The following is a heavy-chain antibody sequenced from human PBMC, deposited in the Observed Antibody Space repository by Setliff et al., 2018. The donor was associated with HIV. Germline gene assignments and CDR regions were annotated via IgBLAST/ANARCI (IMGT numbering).Heavy chain of an antibody. V-gene: IGHV4-30-4*08. CDR2: IYDSEST. Sequence: PSETLSLTCTVSGGSISSGDYYWSWIRQPPGKGLEWIGNIYDSESTYYNPSLKSRVTISVDTSKNHFSLKLSSVTAADTAVYYCARGTSAYGITAEYFQHWGQGTLVTVSS. CDR1: GGSISSGDYY. CDR3: ARGTSAYGITAEYFQH. D-gene: IGHD3-10*01. J-gene: IGHJ1*01.